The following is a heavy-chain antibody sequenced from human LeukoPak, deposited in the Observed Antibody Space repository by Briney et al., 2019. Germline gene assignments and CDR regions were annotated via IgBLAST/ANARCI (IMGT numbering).Heavy chain of an antibody. V-gene: IGHV4-34*01. D-gene: IGHD3-3*01. CDR3: ARGGYDFWSGYPLDY. J-gene: IGHJ4*02. Sequence: PSETLSLTCAVYGGSFSGYYWSWIRQPPGKGLEWIGEINHSGSTNYNPSLKGRVTISVDTSKNQFSLKLSSVTAADTAVYYCARGGYDFWSGYPLDYWGQGTLVTVSS. CDR2: INHSGST. CDR1: GGSFSGYY.